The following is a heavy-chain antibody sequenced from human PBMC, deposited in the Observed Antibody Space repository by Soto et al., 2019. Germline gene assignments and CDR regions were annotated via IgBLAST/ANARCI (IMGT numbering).Heavy chain of an antibody. D-gene: IGHD2-2*01. CDR1: GGSISSGGYY. V-gene: IGHV4-31*03. CDR3: ARGGVVVPAAPNDYYYYYGMDV. J-gene: IGHJ6*02. CDR2: IYYSGST. Sequence: SETLSLTCTVSGGSISSGGYYWSWIRQHPGKGLEWIGYIYYSGSTYYNPSLKSRVTISVDTSKNQFSLKLSSVTAAGTAVYYCARGGVVVPAAPNDYYYYYGMDVWGQGTTVTVSS.